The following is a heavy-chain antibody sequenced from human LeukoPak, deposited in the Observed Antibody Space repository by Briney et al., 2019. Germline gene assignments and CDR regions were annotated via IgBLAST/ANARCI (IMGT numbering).Heavy chain of an antibody. CDR2: IIPILGIA. Sequence: SVKVSCKASGGTFSSYAISWVRQAPGQGLEWMGRIIPILGIANYAQKFQGRVTITADKSTSTAYMELSSLRSEDTAVYYCARDSLDTAMVAVNDAFDIWGQGTMVTVSS. CDR3: ARDSLDTAMVAVNDAFDI. V-gene: IGHV1-69*04. J-gene: IGHJ3*02. D-gene: IGHD5-18*01. CDR1: GGTFSSYA.